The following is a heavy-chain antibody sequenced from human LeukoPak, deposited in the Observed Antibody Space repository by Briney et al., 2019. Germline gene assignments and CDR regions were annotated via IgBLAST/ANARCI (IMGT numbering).Heavy chain of an antibody. CDR3: ARHGKYSSGSHYFDD. Sequence: GESLKISCKASGYSFTSYWIAWVRQMPGKGLEWMEIIWPLDSEVRFSPSFQGQVTISVDKSSSTAYLQWSRLKASDTAVYYCARHGKYSSGSHYFDDWGQGILVTVSS. CDR2: IWPLDSEV. J-gene: IGHJ4*02. CDR1: GYSFTSYW. V-gene: IGHV5-51*01. D-gene: IGHD6-19*01.